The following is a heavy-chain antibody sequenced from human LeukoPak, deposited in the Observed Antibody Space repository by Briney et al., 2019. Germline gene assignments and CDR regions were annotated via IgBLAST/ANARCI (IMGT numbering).Heavy chain of an antibody. D-gene: IGHD2-21*01. CDR1: GFTFSNYA. J-gene: IGHJ4*02. Sequence: GGSLRLSCAASGFTFSNYAMSWVRQAPGKGLVWVSRISSDGSSTYYADSVEGRFTISRDNAKNTLYLQMNSLRTEDTAVYYCARVRSGYYFDYWGQGTLVTVSS. CDR2: ISSDGSST. V-gene: IGHV3-74*01. CDR3: ARVRSGYYFDY.